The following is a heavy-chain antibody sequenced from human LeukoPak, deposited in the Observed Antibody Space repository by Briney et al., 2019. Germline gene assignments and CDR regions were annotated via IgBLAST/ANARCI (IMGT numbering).Heavy chain of an antibody. CDR1: GYTFTSYA. J-gene: IGHJ4*02. CDR2: ISAYNGNT. D-gene: IGHD1-26*01. V-gene: IGHV1-18*01. CDR3: ARQSGSYSGVDY. Sequence: ASVKVSCKASGYTFTSYAMHWVRQAPGQRLEWMGWISAYNGNTNYAQKLQGRVTMTTDTSTSTAYMELRSLRSDDTAVYYCARQSGSYSGVDYWGQGTLVTVSS.